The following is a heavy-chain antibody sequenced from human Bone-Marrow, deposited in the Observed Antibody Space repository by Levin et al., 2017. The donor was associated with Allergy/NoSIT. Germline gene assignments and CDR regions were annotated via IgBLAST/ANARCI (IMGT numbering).Heavy chain of an antibody. CDR1: GFTFSEFG. CDR3: ARDRSSGWSDY. D-gene: IGHD6-19*01. J-gene: IGHJ4*02. V-gene: IGHV3-33*01. Sequence: GGSLRLSCAASGFTFSEFGMHWVRQAPGKGLEWLAFIYYDGSKEDYADSVKGRFSISRDDSTSTLSLRMNGLRDDDTATYYCARDRSSGWSDYWGQGTLVTVSS. CDR2: IYYDGSKE.